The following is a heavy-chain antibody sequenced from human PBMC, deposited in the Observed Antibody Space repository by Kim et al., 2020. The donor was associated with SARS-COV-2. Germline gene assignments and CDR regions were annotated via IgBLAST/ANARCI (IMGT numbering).Heavy chain of an antibody. J-gene: IGHJ2*01. CDR2: VYYSGTT. Sequence: SETLSLTCTVSGGSIGIFYWTWIRQTPGKGLEWIGSVYYSGTTNYNPSLESRVTISVDTSRNQFSLKLRSVTAADTAVYYCARDGSGLSWFFDLWGRGTQVTGSS. CDR3: ARDGSGLSWFFDL. CDR1: GGSIGIFY. D-gene: IGHD3-3*01. V-gene: IGHV4-59*01.